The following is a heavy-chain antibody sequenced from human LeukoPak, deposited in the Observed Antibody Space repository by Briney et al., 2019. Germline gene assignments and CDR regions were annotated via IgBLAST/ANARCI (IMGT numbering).Heavy chain of an antibody. CDR2: ISYDGGNK. CDR1: GFTFSSYA. V-gene: IGHV3-30*04. CDR3: AAGYCSSTSCYFDAFDI. D-gene: IGHD2-2*01. Sequence: GGSLRLSCAASGFTFSSYAMHWVRQAPGKGLEWVAVISYDGGNKYYADSVKGRFTISRDNSKNTLYLQMNSLRAEDTAVYYCAAGYCSSTSCYFDAFDIRGQGTMVTVSS. J-gene: IGHJ3*02.